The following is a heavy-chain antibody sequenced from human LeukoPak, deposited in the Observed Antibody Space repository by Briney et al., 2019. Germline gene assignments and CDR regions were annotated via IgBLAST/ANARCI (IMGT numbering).Heavy chain of an antibody. CDR1: GFTFSSYA. J-gene: IGHJ4*02. Sequence: GGSLRLSCTASGFTFSSYAMSWVRQAPGKGLEWVSAISGSGAGTYYADSVKGRFTISRDNSKNTLYLQMNSLRADDTAVYYCAKGSYSSGWANRYWGQGTLVTVSS. CDR3: AKGSYSSGWANRY. D-gene: IGHD6-19*01. V-gene: IGHV3-23*01. CDR2: ISGSGAGT.